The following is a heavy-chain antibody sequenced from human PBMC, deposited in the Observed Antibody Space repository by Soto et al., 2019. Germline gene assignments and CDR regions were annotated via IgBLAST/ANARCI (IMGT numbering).Heavy chain of an antibody. V-gene: IGHV1-69*06. CDR3: SSNKYDSSAYYYWYLGL. Sequence: QVELVQSGAEVKKPGSSVKVSCQASEDTFRNYAISWVRQAPGQGLEWMGGIIPIFGTANYAQKFQGRVTITADTSANTVYLERSIMRSEDTAVYYCSSNKYDSSAYYYWYLGLWGRGTLVTVSS. CDR1: EDTFRNYA. CDR2: IIPIFGTA. J-gene: IGHJ2*01. D-gene: IGHD3-22*01.